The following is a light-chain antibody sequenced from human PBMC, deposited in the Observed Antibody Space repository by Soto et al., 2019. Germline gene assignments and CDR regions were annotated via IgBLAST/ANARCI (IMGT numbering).Light chain of an antibody. CDR2: AAS. CDR3: QQFNAYPLT. CDR1: QGISDY. J-gene: IGKJ4*01. V-gene: IGKV1-9*01. Sequence: DIQLNQSPSFLSASVGDRVTISCRASQGISDYLAWYQQKPGKAPKLLIYAASTLQSGVPSRFSGSASGTEFTLTISSLQPEDFATYFCQQFNAYPLTFGGGTMVEIK.